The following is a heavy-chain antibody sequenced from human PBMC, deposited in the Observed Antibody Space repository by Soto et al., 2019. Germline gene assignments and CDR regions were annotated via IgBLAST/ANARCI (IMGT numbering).Heavy chain of an antibody. CDR3: ARGCLLLFGVVSFHMDV. CDR2: ISSSGSNK. D-gene: IGHD3-3*01. J-gene: IGHJ6*03. Sequence: EVQLVESGGGLVKPGGSLRLSCAASGFTFSGYNMNWVRQAPGKGLEWVSSISSSGSNKYYADSVKGRFTISRDNVRNSLYLQINTLRDEDTAVYYCARGCLLLFGVVSFHMDVGGTGTTVTVSS. CDR1: GFTFSGYN. V-gene: IGHV3-21*02.